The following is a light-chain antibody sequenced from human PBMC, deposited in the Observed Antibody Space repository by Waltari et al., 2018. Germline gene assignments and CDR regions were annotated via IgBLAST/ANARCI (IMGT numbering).Light chain of an antibody. CDR3: CSYAGGDAWV. CDR2: EVN. J-gene: IGLJ3*02. Sequence: QSALTQTASVSGSPGQSITISCTGTRSDVGTYYVVSWYQQYPGKAPNLIIYEVNKWPYGISHHFSGSKSGDTASLTISGLQADDEATYYCCSYAGGDAWVFGGGTQVTVL. CDR1: RSDVGTYYV. V-gene: IGLV2-23*02.